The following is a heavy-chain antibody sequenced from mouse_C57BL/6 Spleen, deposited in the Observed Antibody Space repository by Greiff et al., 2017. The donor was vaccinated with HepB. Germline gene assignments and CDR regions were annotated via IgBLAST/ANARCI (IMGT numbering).Heavy chain of an antibody. CDR3: ARGLGREGYLDY. CDR2: ISSVSSTI. J-gene: IGHJ2*01. CDR1: GFTFSDYG. D-gene: IGHD3-3*01. Sequence: EVKVVESGGGLVKPGGSLKLSCAASGFTFSDYGMHWVRQAPEKGLEWVAYISSVSSTIYYADTVKGRFTISRDNAKNTLFLQRTSLRSEDTAMYYCARGLGREGYLDYWGQGTTLTVSS. V-gene: IGHV5-17*01.